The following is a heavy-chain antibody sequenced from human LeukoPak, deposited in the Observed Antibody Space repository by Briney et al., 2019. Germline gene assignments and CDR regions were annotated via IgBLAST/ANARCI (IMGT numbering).Heavy chain of an antibody. Sequence: PGGSLRLSCAASGFTFSDYYMSWVRQAPGKGLEWVSSISSSSSYIYYADSVKGRFTISRDNAKNSLYLQMNSLRAEDTAVYYCARDATFLWFGELMSGRYGMDVRGKGTTVTVSS. D-gene: IGHD3-10*01. V-gene: IGHV3-11*06. CDR2: ISSSSSYI. CDR3: ARDATFLWFGELMSGRYGMDV. J-gene: IGHJ6*04. CDR1: GFTFSDYY.